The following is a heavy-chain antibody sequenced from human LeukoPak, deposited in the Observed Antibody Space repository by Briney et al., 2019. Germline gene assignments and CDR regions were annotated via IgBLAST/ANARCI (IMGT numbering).Heavy chain of an antibody. J-gene: IGHJ5*02. Sequence: GGSLRLSCAASGFTFSSYAMSWVRQAPGKGLEWVSAISGSGGSTYYADSLKGRFTISRDNSKNPLYLQMNSLRAEDTAVYYCAKGYCSSTSCDWFDPWGQGTLVTVSS. CDR1: GFTFSSYA. CDR2: ISGSGGST. CDR3: AKGYCSSTSCDWFDP. V-gene: IGHV3-23*01. D-gene: IGHD2-2*01.